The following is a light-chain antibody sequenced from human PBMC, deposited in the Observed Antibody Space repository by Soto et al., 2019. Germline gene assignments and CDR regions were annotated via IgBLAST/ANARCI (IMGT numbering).Light chain of an antibody. V-gene: IGLV3-21*04. CDR3: QVWDSNSDHVI. Sequence: SSVLTQPPSLSVAPGKTATITCGGNNIGSASVHWYQQKPGQAPLLVIYYNTDRPSGIPERFSGSNSGSTATLTISRVEAGDEADYYCQVWDSNSDHVIFGGGTQLTVL. CDR2: YNT. J-gene: IGLJ2*01. CDR1: NIGSAS.